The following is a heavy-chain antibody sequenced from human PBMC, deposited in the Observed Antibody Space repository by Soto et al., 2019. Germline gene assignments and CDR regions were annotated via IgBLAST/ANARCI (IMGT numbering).Heavy chain of an antibody. V-gene: IGHV6-1*01. J-gene: IGHJ4*02. CDR2: TYYRSKWYN. Sequence: SPTLSLTCAISGDSVSSSSAVWNWVRQSPSRGLEWLGRTYYRSKWYNDYAISVKSRVTIKSDTSKNQVSLQLNSVTPEDTAVYYCSRSVGIGFFDYWGQGSLVTVSS. CDR3: SRSVGIGFFDY. CDR1: GDSVSSSSAV. D-gene: IGHD2-21*01.